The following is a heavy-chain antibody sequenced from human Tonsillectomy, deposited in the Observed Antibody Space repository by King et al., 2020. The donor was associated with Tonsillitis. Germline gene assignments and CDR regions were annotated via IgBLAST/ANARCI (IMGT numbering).Heavy chain of an antibody. CDR2: ISGSGGST. D-gene: IGHD3-3*01. V-gene: IGHV3-23*04. CDR3: AKDHTYYDFWSGYSDY. J-gene: IGHJ4*02. Sequence: VQLVESGGGLVQPGGSLRLSCAASGFTFSSYAMSWVRQAPGKGLEWVSAISGSGGSTYYADSVKGRFTISRDNSKNTLYLQMNSLRAEDTAVYYCAKDHTYYDFWSGYSDYWGQGTLVTVSS. CDR1: GFTFSSYA.